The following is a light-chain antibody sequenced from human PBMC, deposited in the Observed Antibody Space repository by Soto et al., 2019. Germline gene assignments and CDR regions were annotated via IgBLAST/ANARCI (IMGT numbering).Light chain of an antibody. CDR2: EVS. CDR1: SSDVGNYKY. J-gene: IGLJ1*01. V-gene: IGLV2-14*01. Sequence: QSALTPPASVSGSTVQSITISCTGTSSDVGNYKYVSWYPQHPGKAPKLMIYEVSNRSSGVSNRISDSKSGTTASLTISGLQANDETDYYCFSYPSSGTYVFGTGTKVTV. CDR3: FSYPSSGTYV.